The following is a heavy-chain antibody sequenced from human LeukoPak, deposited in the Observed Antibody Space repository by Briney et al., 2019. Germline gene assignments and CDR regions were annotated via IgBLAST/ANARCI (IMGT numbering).Heavy chain of an antibody. CDR3: ARERGSYFTFDI. J-gene: IGHJ3*02. CDR2: IYHSGST. D-gene: IGHD1-26*01. Sequence: SETLSLTCTVAGYSISSGYYWGWIRQPPGKGLGWIRCIYHSGSTYYNPSLRSHVTISADTITNQFSLRMSTATAAGTAQCYFARERGSYFTFDIWGQGTMVTVSS. CDR1: GYSISSGYY. V-gene: IGHV4-38-2*02.